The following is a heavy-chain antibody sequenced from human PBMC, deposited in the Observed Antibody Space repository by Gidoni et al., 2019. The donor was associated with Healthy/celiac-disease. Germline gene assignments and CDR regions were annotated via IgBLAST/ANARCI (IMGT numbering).Heavy chain of an antibody. V-gene: IGHV3-33*01. CDR3: AREGEIAPDY. J-gene: IGHJ4*02. CDR1: GFPFSSYG. D-gene: IGHD3-16*01. CDR2: IWYDGSNK. Sequence: QVQLVESGGGVVQPGRSLILSCAASGFPFSSYGLRWVRKAPGKGLGWVAVIWYDGSNKYYADSVKGRFTISRDNSKNTLYLQMNSLRAEDTAVYYCAREGEIAPDYWGQGTLVTVSS.